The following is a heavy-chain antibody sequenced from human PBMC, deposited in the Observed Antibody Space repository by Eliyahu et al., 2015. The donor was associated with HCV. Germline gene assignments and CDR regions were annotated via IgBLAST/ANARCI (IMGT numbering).Heavy chain of an antibody. V-gene: IGHV3-20*04. D-gene: IGHD5-24*01. CDR1: GFKFHDYG. CDR3: ARESLDGEWLDP. Sequence: EVQLVESGGGVVRPGGSLRLSCAASGFKFHDYGMSWVRQGPGKGLECVSRINWNGESTVYGDSAEGRFTISRDNAKNYLYLQMDSLRADDTGLYYCARESLDGEWLDPWGQGTLVTVS. J-gene: IGHJ5*02. CDR2: INWNGEST.